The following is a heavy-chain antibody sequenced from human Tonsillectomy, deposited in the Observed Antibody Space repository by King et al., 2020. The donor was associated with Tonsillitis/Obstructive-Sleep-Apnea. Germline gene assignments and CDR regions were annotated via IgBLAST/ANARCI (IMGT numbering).Heavy chain of an antibody. Sequence: QLQESGPGLVKPSETLSLTCTVSGGSISSYYWSWIRQPPGKGLEWIGYIYYSGSTNYNPSLKSRVTISVDTSKNQFSLKLSSVTAADPAVYYCARDWHELRAAEGDDAFDIWGQGTMVTVSS. V-gene: IGHV4-59*01. J-gene: IGHJ3*02. CDR3: ARDWHELRAAEGDDAFDI. D-gene: IGHD1-7*01. CDR1: GGSISSYY. CDR2: IYYSGST.